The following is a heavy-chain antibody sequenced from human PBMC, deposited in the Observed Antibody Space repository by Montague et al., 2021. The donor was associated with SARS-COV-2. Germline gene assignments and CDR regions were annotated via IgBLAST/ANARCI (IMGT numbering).Heavy chain of an antibody. CDR1: GFSLSTSGMC. Sequence: VKPTQTLTLTCTFSGFSLSTSGMCVSWIRQPPGKALEWLALIDWDDDKYYSTSLKTRLTISKDTSKNQVVLTMTNMDPVDTATYYCARSYYDILTGYHMAFDYWGQGTLVTVSS. J-gene: IGHJ4*02. CDR3: ARSYYDILTGYHMAFDY. D-gene: IGHD3-9*01. CDR2: IDWDDDK. V-gene: IGHV2-70*01.